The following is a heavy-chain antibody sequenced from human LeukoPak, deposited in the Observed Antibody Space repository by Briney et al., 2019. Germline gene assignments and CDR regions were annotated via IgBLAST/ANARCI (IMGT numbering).Heavy chain of an antibody. J-gene: IGHJ4*02. Sequence: GGSLRLSCAASGFTVNTNYMSWVRQAPGRGLEWVSVIFTGGSTSYTDSVKGRFTVSRDNSKNTVYLQMNSLRAEDTAMYYCARGGVYSSGGDWGQGTLVTVSS. CDR3: ARGGVYSSGGD. CDR1: GFTVNTNY. D-gene: IGHD6-19*01. V-gene: IGHV3-66*01. CDR2: IFTGGST.